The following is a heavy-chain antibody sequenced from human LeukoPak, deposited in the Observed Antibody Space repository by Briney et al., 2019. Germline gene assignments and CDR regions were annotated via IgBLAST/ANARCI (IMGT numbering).Heavy chain of an antibody. V-gene: IGHV3-30*03. D-gene: IGHD6-13*01. Sequence: GGSLRLSCAASGFTFSSYGMHWVRQAPGKGLEWVAVISYDGSNKYYADSVKGRFTISRDNSKNTLYLQMNSLRSEDTAVYYCAREASVLPAPYSSSWYSGQLNYYYYMDVWGKGTTVTISS. CDR1: GFTFSSYG. CDR3: AREASVLPAPYSSSWYSGQLNYYYYMDV. CDR2: ISYDGSNK. J-gene: IGHJ6*03.